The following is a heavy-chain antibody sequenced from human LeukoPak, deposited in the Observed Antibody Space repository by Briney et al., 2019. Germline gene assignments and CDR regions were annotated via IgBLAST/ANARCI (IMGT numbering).Heavy chain of an antibody. Sequence: GGSLRLSCAASGFTFSSYSMNWVRQAPGKGLEWVSCISSSSSYIYYADSVKGRFTISRDNAKNSLYLQMNSLSAEYTAVYYWARAHNWKYGSFDFWGQGTLVTVSS. V-gene: IGHV3-21*01. CDR2: ISSSSSYI. CDR1: GFTFSSYS. D-gene: IGHD1-7*01. J-gene: IGHJ4*02. CDR3: ARAHNWKYGSFDF.